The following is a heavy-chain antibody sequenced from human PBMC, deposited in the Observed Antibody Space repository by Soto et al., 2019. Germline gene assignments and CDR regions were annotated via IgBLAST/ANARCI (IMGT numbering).Heavy chain of an antibody. CDR3: ARVPQSVGVNYYDSSGYPDY. Sequence: ASVKVSCKASGYTFTSYGTSWVRQAPGQGLEWMGWISAYNGNTNYAQKLQGRVTMTTDTSTSTAYMELRSLRSDDTAVYYCARVPQSVGVNYYDSSGYPDYWGQGTLVTVSS. CDR2: ISAYNGNT. CDR1: GYTFTSYG. V-gene: IGHV1-18*01. J-gene: IGHJ4*02. D-gene: IGHD3-22*01.